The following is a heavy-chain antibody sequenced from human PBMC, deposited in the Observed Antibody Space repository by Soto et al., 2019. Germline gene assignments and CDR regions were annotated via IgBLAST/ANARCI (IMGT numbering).Heavy chain of an antibody. J-gene: IGHJ6*02. CDR2: IIPILGIA. Sequence: QVQLVHSGAEVKKPGSSVKVSCKASGGTFSSYTISWVRQAPGQGLEWMGRIIPILGIANYAQKFQGRVTITADKSTSTAYMELTSLRSEDTGVYYCASLMSSGYYYGMDVWGQGTTVTVSS. V-gene: IGHV1-69*02. CDR3: ASLMSSGYYYGMDV. CDR1: GGTFSSYT. D-gene: IGHD3-10*01.